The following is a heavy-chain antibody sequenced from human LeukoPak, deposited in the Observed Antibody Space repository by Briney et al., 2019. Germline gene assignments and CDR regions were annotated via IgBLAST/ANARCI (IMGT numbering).Heavy chain of an antibody. V-gene: IGHV5-51*01. CDR2: IYPGDSDT. Sequence: GESLKISCKGSGNSFTSYWIGWVRQMPGKGLEWMGIIYPGDSDTRYNPAFQGQVTISADKSTKTAYLQWNSLKASDTAMYYCASTSSSWFLGLYWGQGTLVTVSS. D-gene: IGHD6-13*01. J-gene: IGHJ4*02. CDR3: ASTSSSWFLGLY. CDR1: GNSFTSYW.